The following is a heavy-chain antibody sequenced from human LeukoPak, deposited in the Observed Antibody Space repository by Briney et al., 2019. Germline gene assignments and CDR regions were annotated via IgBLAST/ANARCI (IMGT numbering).Heavy chain of an antibody. V-gene: IGHV4-39*01. Sequence: SETLSLTCTVSGGSISSSSYYWGWIRQPPGKGLEWIGSIYYSESTYYNPSRKSRVTISADPSKNQFSLKLSSGTAADTAVYSCARNSIYDFWSGPGNYFDYWGQGTPVTVSP. CDR3: ARNSIYDFWSGPGNYFDY. D-gene: IGHD3-3*01. CDR2: IYYSEST. J-gene: IGHJ4*02. CDR1: GGSISSSSYY.